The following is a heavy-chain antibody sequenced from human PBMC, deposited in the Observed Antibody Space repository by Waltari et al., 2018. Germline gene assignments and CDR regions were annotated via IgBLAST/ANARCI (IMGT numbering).Heavy chain of an antibody. Sequence: EVQLVESGGGLVQPGGSLRLSCAASGFTFSSYSMNWVRQAPGKGLEWVSYISSISSTIYYAGSVKGRFTISRDNAKNSLYLQMNSLRDEDTAVYYCAREHMVRGVIGPNWGQGTLVTVSS. J-gene: IGHJ4*02. CDR2: ISSISSTI. D-gene: IGHD3-10*01. CDR1: GFTFSSYS. V-gene: IGHV3-48*02. CDR3: AREHMVRGVIGPN.